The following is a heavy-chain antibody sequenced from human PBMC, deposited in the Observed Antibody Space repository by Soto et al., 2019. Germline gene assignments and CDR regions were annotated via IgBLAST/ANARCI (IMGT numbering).Heavy chain of an antibody. CDR2: IYHSGST. CDR1: GGSISSSNW. D-gene: IGHD5-12*01. CDR3: ARLSPGYSGSTRGYGMDV. J-gene: IGHJ6*02. V-gene: IGHV4-4*02. Sequence: QVQLQESGPGLVKPSGTLSLTCAVSGGSISSSNWWSWVRQPPGKGLEWIGEIYHSGSTNYNPSLKSRVTIPVDKSKNQFSLKLSSVTAADTAVYYCARLSPGYSGSTRGYGMDVWGQGTTVTVSS.